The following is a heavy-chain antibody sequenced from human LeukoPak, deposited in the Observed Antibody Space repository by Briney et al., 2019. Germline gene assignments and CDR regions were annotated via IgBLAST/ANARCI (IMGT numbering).Heavy chain of an antibody. V-gene: IGHV4-61*02. J-gene: IGHJ3*02. Sequence: ASETLSLTCTVSGGSISSGSYYWSWIRQPAGKGLEWIGRIYTSGSTNYNPSLKSRVTISVDTSKNQFSLKLSSVTAADTAVYYCARVGDDYGDYGGGNDAFDIWGQGTMVTVSS. CDR1: GGSISSGSYY. CDR3: ARVGDDYGDYGGGNDAFDI. CDR2: IYTSGST. D-gene: IGHD4-17*01.